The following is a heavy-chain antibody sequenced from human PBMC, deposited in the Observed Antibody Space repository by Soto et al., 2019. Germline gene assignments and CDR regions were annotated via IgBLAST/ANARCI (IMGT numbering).Heavy chain of an antibody. J-gene: IGHJ6*02. D-gene: IGHD6-13*01. CDR1: GFTFSSYG. Sequence: PGGSLRLSCAASGFTFSSYGMHWVRQAPGKGLEWVAVISYDGSNKYYADSVKGRFTISRDNSKNTLYLQMNSLRAEDTAVYYCAKRFREIAAASRRYYYYGMDVWGRGTTVTVS. CDR3: AKRFREIAAASRRYYYYGMDV. V-gene: IGHV3-30*18. CDR2: ISYDGSNK.